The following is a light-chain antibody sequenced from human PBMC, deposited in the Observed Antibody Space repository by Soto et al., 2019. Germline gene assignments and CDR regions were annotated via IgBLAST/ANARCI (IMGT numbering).Light chain of an antibody. J-gene: IGKJ2*01. CDR2: DAS. CDR3: QQRGNLPYT. Sequence: EIVLTQSPATLSLSPGERATLSCRASQSVSGYLAWYQQKPGQAPRLLIYDASNRATGIPARFSGSGSGTDSTLTISSLEPEDFAVYYSQQRGNLPYTFGQGTNLEIK. V-gene: IGKV3-11*01. CDR1: QSVSGY.